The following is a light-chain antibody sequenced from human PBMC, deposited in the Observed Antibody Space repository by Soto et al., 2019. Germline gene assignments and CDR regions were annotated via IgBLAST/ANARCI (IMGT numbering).Light chain of an antibody. J-gene: IGKJ1*01. Sequence: EIVLTQSPGTLSLSPGERATLSCRASQSLSSSYLAWYQQKPGQAPRLLIYGAITRATGIPDRFSGSGSGADFTLTISRLEPEDFAVYYCQQYGSSPRTFGQGTKVEIK. CDR3: QQYGSSPRT. V-gene: IGKV3-20*01. CDR2: GAI. CDR1: QSLSSSY.